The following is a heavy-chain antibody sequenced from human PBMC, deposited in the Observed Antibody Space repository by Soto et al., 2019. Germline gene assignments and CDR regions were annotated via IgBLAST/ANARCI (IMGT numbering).Heavy chain of an antibody. J-gene: IGHJ6*02. D-gene: IGHD3-3*01. CDR2: IYYSGST. CDR1: GGSISSYY. Sequence: SETLSLTCTVSGGSISSYYWSWIRQPPGKGLEWIGYIYYSGSTNYNPSLKSRVTISVDTSKNQFSLKLSSVTAADTAVYYCARATYDFWSGYYYYYGMDVWGQGTTVTVS. V-gene: IGHV4-59*01. CDR3: ARATYDFWSGYYYYYGMDV.